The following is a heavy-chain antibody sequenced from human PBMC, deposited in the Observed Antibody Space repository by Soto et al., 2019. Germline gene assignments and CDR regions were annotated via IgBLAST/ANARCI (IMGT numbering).Heavy chain of an antibody. Sequence: ASVKVSCKASGYTFTGYYMHWVRQAPGQGLEWMGWINPNSGGTNYAQKFQGWVTMTRDTSISTAYMELSRLRSDDTAVYYCARDGCSGGSCYTFGDFDYWGQGTLVTFSS. D-gene: IGHD2-15*01. CDR3: ARDGCSGGSCYTFGDFDY. CDR2: INPNSGGT. J-gene: IGHJ4*02. CDR1: GYTFTGYY. V-gene: IGHV1-2*04.